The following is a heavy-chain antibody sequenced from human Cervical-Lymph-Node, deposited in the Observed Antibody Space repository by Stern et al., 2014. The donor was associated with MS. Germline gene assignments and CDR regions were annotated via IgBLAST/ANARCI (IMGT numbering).Heavy chain of an antibody. CDR2: ISGSNSYT. J-gene: IGHJ4*02. CDR1: GFSFSDYY. Sequence: QVKLVESGGGLVKPGGSLRLYCAASGFSFSDYYMSWIRQAPGKGLEWVTYISGSNSYTKYADSVKGRFTISRDNTKNSLYLQMNSLSAEDTAVYYCARGYSSGWYAGSDYWGQGSLVTVSS. D-gene: IGHD6-19*01. V-gene: IGHV3-11*06. CDR3: ARGYSSGWYAGSDY.